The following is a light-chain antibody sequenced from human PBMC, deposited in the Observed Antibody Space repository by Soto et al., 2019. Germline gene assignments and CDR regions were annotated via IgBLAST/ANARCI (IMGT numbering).Light chain of an antibody. CDR2: DVS. CDR3: QQYSTFWT. CDR1: QSISGW. V-gene: IGKV1-5*01. Sequence: DIQMTQSPSTLSASVGDRVTITCRASQSISGWLAWYQQKPGKAPKLLIYDVSSLQSGVSSRFSGSGSGTEFTLSISSLQPDDSATYYCQQYSTFWTFGQGTKVEIK. J-gene: IGKJ1*01.